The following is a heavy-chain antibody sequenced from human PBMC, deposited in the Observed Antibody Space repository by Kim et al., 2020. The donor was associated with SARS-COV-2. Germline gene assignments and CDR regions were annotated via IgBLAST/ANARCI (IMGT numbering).Heavy chain of an antibody. J-gene: IGHJ4*02. D-gene: IGHD5-18*01. CDR1: GFTFSSYS. Sequence: GGSLRLSCAASGFTFSSYSMNWVRQAPGKGLEWVSSISSSSNYIYYADSMKGRFTISRDNAKNSLYLQMNSLRAEETAEYYCARGRGYTYDNPDSWGQGT. CDR2: ISSSSNYI. V-gene: IGHV3-21*01. CDR3: ARGRGYTYDNPDS.